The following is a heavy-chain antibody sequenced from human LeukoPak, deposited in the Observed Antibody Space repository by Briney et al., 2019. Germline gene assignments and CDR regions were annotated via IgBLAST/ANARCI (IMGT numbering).Heavy chain of an antibody. CDR3: ARVSELAAAGTYDY. CDR2: IHYSGSSGST. CDR1: GGSVTSYY. D-gene: IGHD6-13*01. J-gene: IGHJ4*03. V-gene: IGHV4-59*02. Sequence: SETLSLTCTVSGGSVTSYYWSWIRQPPGKGLEWIGNIHYSGSSGSTNYNPSLKSRVTTSVDTSTNQLSLRLSSVTAADTAVYYCARVSELAAAGTYDYWGNWTLVT.